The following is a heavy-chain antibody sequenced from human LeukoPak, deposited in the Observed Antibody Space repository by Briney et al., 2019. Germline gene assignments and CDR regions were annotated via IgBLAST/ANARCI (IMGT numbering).Heavy chain of an antibody. D-gene: IGHD3-22*01. Sequence: SETLSLTCAVYGGSFSGYYWSWIRQPPGEGLEWIGEINHSGSTNYNPSLKSRVTISIDTSKNQFSLKLSSVTAADTAVYYCARGENYDSSGYYYSYFDYWGQGTLVTVSS. V-gene: IGHV4-34*01. CDR1: GGSFSGYY. CDR3: ARGENYDSSGYYYSYFDY. CDR2: INHSGST. J-gene: IGHJ4*02.